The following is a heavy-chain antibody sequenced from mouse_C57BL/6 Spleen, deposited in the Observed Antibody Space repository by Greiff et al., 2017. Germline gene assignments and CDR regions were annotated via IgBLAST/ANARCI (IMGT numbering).Heavy chain of an antibody. Sequence: VQVVESGPELVKPGASVKISCKASGYAFSSSWMNWVKQRPGKGLEWIGRIYPGDGDTNYNGKFKGKATLTADKSSSTAYMQLSSLTSEDSAVYFCARGGYYGNLYAMDYWGQGTSVTVSS. CDR1: GYAFSSSW. CDR2: IYPGDGDT. CDR3: ARGGYYGNLYAMDY. D-gene: IGHD2-1*01. V-gene: IGHV1-82*01. J-gene: IGHJ4*01.